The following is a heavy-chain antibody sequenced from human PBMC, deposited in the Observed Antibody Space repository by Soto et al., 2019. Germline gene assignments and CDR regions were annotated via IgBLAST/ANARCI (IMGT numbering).Heavy chain of an antibody. CDR2: IYYSGNT. V-gene: IGHV4-30-4*01. J-gene: IGHJ4*02. CDR3: ARDFKRYSSRPGPLEY. D-gene: IGHD6-13*01. CDR1: GDSISSGDYY. Sequence: PSETLSLTCTVSGDSISSGDYYWSWIRQPPGKGLEWIGCIYYSGNTYYNPSLKSRFSISVDTSKNQFSLKLSSVTAADTVVYYCARDFKRYSSRPGPLEYWGLGTPVTVSS.